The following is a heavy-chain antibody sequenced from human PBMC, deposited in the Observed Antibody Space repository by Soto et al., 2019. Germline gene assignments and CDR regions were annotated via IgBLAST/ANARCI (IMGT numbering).Heavy chain of an antibody. V-gene: IGHV4-31*03. J-gene: IGHJ4*02. D-gene: IGHD3-22*01. Sequence: QVQLQESGPGLVKPSQTLSLTCTVSGGSISSGGYYWSWIRQHPGKGLEWIGYIYYSGSTYYNPSLKSRVTISVDTSKNQFSLKLSSVTAADTAVYYCATRRHMYYYEEFYYFDYWGQGTLVTVSS. CDR3: ATRRHMYYYEEFYYFDY. CDR1: GGSISSGGYY. CDR2: IYYSGST.